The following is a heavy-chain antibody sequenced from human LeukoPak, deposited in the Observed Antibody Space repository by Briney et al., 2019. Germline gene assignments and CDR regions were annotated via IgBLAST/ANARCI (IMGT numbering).Heavy chain of an antibody. J-gene: IGHJ5*02. CDR2: IYYSGST. CDR3: ASTKDIVVEVGWFDP. D-gene: IGHD2-15*01. V-gene: IGHV4-39*01. Sequence: SETLSLTCTVSGGSISSSSYYWGWIRQPPGKGLEWIGSIYYSGSTYYNPSLKSRVTISVDTSKNQFSLKMNSVTAADTAVYYCASTKDIVVEVGWFDPWGQGTLVTVSS. CDR1: GGSISSSSYY.